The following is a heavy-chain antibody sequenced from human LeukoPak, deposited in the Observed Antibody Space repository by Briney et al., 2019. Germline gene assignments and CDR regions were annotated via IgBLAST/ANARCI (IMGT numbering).Heavy chain of an antibody. Sequence: PGGSLRLSCAASGFTFSSYEMNWVRQAPGKGLEWVSYINSSDNTIHYADSVKGRFTISRDNAKNSLYLQMNSLRAEDTAVYYCARDINWVGGYWGQGTLVTVSS. J-gene: IGHJ4*02. V-gene: IGHV3-48*03. CDR2: INSSDNTI. CDR1: GFTFSSYE. CDR3: ARDINWVGGY. D-gene: IGHD7-27*01.